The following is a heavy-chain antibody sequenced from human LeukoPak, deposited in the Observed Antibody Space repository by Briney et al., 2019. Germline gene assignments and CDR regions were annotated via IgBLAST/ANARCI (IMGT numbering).Heavy chain of an antibody. V-gene: IGHV3-21*01. CDR3: ARGGYFDY. CDR2: ISSSGGYI. CDR1: GFTFSSYS. J-gene: IGHJ4*02. Sequence: GGSLRLSCAASGFTFSSYSMNWVRQAPGKGLEWVSSISSSGGYIYYADSVKGRSTVSRDNAKNSLFLQMNSLKAEDTAVYYCARGGYFDYWGQGTLVTVSS.